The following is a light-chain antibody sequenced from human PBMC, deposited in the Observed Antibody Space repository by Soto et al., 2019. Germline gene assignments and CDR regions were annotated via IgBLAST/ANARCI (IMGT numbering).Light chain of an antibody. Sequence: DIQMTQSPSSLSASVGDRVTITCRSSQSIISYLNWYQQKAGKAPQLLLYAASSLQSGVPARFSGGGSGTDFTLTISSLQTEDSAIYYCQQTYSGPRTFGQGTKLEIK. J-gene: IGKJ2*02. CDR3: QQTYSGPRT. CDR1: QSIISY. V-gene: IGKV1-39*01. CDR2: AAS.